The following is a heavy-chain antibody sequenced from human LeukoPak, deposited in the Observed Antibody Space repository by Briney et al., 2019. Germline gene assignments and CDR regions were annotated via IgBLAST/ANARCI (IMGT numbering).Heavy chain of an antibody. D-gene: IGHD2/OR15-2a*01. CDR3: AKVARSNPPRLYYFDY. Sequence: GGSLRLSCAASRFTFSSYAMSWVRQAPGKGLEWVSAISGSGASTYYADSVKGRFTISRDNSKNTLYLQMNSLRAEDTAVCYCAKVARSNPPRLYYFDYWGQGTLVTVSS. CDR2: ISGSGAST. J-gene: IGHJ4*02. V-gene: IGHV3-23*01. CDR1: RFTFSSYA.